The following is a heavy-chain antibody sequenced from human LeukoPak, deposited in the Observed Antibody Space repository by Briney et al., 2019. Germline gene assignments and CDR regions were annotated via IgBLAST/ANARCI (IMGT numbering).Heavy chain of an antibody. CDR1: GFTFSSYA. Sequence: PGGSLRLSCAASGFTFSSYAMSWVRQAPGKGLEWVSAISFSGGSTYFADSVKGWFTISRDNSKNTLYLQTNSLRAEDTAVYYCAIIGGHGSGAPTAYAENPTPFDYWGQGTLVTVSS. D-gene: IGHD3-10*01. J-gene: IGHJ4*02. CDR3: AIIGGHGSGAPTAYAENPTPFDY. CDR2: ISFSGGST. V-gene: IGHV3-23*01.